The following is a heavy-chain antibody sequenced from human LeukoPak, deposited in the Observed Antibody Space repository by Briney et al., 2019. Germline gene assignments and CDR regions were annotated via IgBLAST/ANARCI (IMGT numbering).Heavy chain of an antibody. CDR2: ISGGGGST. J-gene: IGHJ4*02. Sequence: GGSLRLSCAASDFTFSTYGMSWVRQAPGKGLEWVSSISGGGGSTYYADSVKGRFTISRDNSKNTLYLQMNSLRAEDTAIYYCAKESSLLRGPTVIYYFDFWGQGTLVTVSS. CDR3: AKESSLLRGPTVIYYFDF. CDR1: DFTFSTYG. V-gene: IGHV3-23*01. D-gene: IGHD3-10*01.